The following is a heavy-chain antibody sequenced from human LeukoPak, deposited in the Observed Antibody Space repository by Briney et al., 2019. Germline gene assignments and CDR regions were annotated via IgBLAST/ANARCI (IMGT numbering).Heavy chain of an antibody. D-gene: IGHD3-22*01. V-gene: IGHV4-59*01. Sequence: SETLSLTCAVYGGSFSGYYWSWIRQPPGKGLEWIGYIYYSGSTNYNPSLKSRVTISVDTSKNQFSLKLSSVTAADTAVYYCATDEAINYDSSGYLLYWGQGTLVTVSS. CDR1: GGSFSGYY. CDR3: ATDEAINYDSSGYLLY. J-gene: IGHJ4*02. CDR2: IYYSGST.